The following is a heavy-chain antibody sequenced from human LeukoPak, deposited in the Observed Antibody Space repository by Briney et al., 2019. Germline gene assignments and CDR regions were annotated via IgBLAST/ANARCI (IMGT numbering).Heavy chain of an antibody. CDR3: ARSWGGWGRGGDNWFDP. J-gene: IGHJ5*02. Sequence: ASVRVSCKASGYTFTDCYIHWVRQAPGQGLEWMGWINPNTGGTNYAQKFQGRVTMTTDASISTAYMQLSRLRSDDMAVYYCARSWGGWGRGGDNWFDPWGQGTLVIVSS. CDR2: INPNTGGT. D-gene: IGHD3-10*01. CDR1: GYTFTDCY. V-gene: IGHV1-2*02.